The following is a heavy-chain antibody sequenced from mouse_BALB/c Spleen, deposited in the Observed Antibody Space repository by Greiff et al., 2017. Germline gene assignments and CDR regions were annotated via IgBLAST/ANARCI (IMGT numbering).Heavy chain of an antibody. J-gene: IGHJ2*01. V-gene: IGHV5-15*02. D-gene: IGHD2-1*01. CDR1: GFTFSDYG. CDR2: ISNLAYSI. CDR3: ARVYGNYLDY. Sequence: EVLLLESGGGLVQPGGSRKLSCAASGFTFSDYGMAWVRQAPGKGPEWVAFISNLAYSIYYADTVTGRFTISRENAKNTLYLEMSSLRSEDTAMYYCARVYGNYLDYWGQGTTLTVSS.